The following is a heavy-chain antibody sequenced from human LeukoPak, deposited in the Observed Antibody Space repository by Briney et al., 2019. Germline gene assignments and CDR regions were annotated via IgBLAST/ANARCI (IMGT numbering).Heavy chain of an antibody. CDR2: IKYDDTVK. V-gene: IGHV3-7*01. CDR3: ARVPDSSAFDY. D-gene: IGHD2-15*01. J-gene: IGHJ4*02. Sequence: GGSLRLSCTAAGFNFGTYWMSWVRQSPEKGLEFVASIKYDDTVKNYVDSVKGRFTISRDNPSNSVYLQMDSLRPEDTALYYCARVPDSSAFDYWGQGAQVTVSS. CDR1: GFNFGTYW.